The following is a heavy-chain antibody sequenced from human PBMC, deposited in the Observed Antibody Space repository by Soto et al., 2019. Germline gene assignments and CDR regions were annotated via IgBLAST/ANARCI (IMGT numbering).Heavy chain of an antibody. CDR3: ARGGRYDSSGYYFDY. Sequence: ASVKVSCKSSGYIFTDCYIHWVRQAPGQGLEWMGWIDPKNGLTNFSEKFRGRVTMTRDTSISTAYMELSRLRSDDTAVYYCARGGRYDSSGYYFDYWGQGTLVTVSS. CDR2: IDPKNGLT. V-gene: IGHV1-2*02. J-gene: IGHJ4*02. CDR1: GYIFTDCY. D-gene: IGHD3-22*01.